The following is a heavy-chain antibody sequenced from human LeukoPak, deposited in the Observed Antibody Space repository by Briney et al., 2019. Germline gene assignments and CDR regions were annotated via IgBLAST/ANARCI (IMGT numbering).Heavy chain of an antibody. CDR3: ARSRGRAAAASSGFDS. CDR1: GGSINSGSYY. Sequence: SETLSLTCTVSGGSINSGSYYWSWIRQPAGKGLEWIGRIYRSGRTNYNPSLKSRVTISVDTSKNQFSLKLRSVTAADTALYYCARSRGRAAAASSGFDSWGQGTLVSASS. J-gene: IGHJ4*02. CDR2: IYRSGRT. V-gene: IGHV4-61*02. D-gene: IGHD6-13*01.